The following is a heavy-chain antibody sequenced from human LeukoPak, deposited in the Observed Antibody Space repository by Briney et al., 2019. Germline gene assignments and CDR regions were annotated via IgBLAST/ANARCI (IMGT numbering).Heavy chain of an antibody. CDR1: GYTFTGYY. CDR3: AREEANSGTYYVDY. J-gene: IGHJ4*02. V-gene: IGHV1-2*04. CDR2: INPNSGGT. Sequence: ASVKVSCKASGYTFTGYYTHWVRHAPGQGLEWMGWINPNSGGTNYAQKFQGWVTMTTDTSTSTAYVELRSLRSDDTAVYYCAREEANSGTYYVDYWGQGTLVTVSS. D-gene: IGHD1-26*01.